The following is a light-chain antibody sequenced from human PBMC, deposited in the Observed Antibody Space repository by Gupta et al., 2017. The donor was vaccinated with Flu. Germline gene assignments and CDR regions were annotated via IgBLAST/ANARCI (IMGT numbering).Light chain of an antibody. CDR2: WAS. Sequence: SLGERATINCKSSQSVLFSSNNKNYLTWYQHKPGQPPKLLIYWASTRESGVPDRFSGSGSGTDFTLTISSLQAEDVAVYYCQQYYSTPYTFGQGTTLEIK. CDR1: QSVLFSSNNKNY. CDR3: QQYYSTPYT. V-gene: IGKV4-1*01. J-gene: IGKJ2*01.